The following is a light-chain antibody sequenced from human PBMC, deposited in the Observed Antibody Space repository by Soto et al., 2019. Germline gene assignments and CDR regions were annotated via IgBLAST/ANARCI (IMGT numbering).Light chain of an antibody. Sequence: DIQMTQSPSTLSASVGDRVTITSRASQSISSRLAWYQQKPGKAPKLLIYDASSLESGVPSRFSGSGSGTEFTLTISSLQPDDFATYYCQQYNSYSQTFGQGTKVE. CDR3: QQYNSYSQT. V-gene: IGKV1-5*01. J-gene: IGKJ1*01. CDR1: QSISSR. CDR2: DAS.